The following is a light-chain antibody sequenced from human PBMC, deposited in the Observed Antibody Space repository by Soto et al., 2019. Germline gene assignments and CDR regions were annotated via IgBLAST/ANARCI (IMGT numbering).Light chain of an antibody. CDR1: QSVSSSY. Sequence: EIVLAQAPGTLSLSPVERATLSCRASQSVSSSYLSWYQQKPGQAPRLLIYGASSRATGIPARFSGSGSGTDFTLTISSLEPEDFAVYYCQQYGSSPRTFGQGTKVDIK. CDR2: GAS. V-gene: IGKV3-20*01. J-gene: IGKJ1*01. CDR3: QQYGSSPRT.